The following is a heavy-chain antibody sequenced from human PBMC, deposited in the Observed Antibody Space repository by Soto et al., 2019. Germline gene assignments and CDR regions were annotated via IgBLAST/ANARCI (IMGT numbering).Heavy chain of an antibody. CDR2: IVVGSGNT. Sequence: ASVKVSCKASGFTFTSSAVQWVRQARGQRLEWIGWIVVGSGNTNYAQKFQERVTITRDMSASTAYMELSSLRSEDTAVYYCAAGMEWPDYYYYGMDVWGQGTTVTVSS. CDR3: AAGMEWPDYYYYGMDV. D-gene: IGHD3-3*01. V-gene: IGHV1-58*01. J-gene: IGHJ6*02. CDR1: GFTFTSSA.